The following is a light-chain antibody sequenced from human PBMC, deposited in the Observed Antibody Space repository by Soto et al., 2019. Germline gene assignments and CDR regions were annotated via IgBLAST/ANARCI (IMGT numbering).Light chain of an antibody. CDR3: LQDYNYPWT. J-gene: IGKJ1*01. CDR2: AAS. CDR1: PGISND. V-gene: IGKV1-6*01. Sequence: AIQMTQSPSSLSASVGDRVTITCRASPGISNDLGWYQQNSGRAPKLLIYAASSLPSGVPSRFSGSGSCTDFTLTISSLQPEDFATYYCLQDYNYPWTFGQGTKVEIK.